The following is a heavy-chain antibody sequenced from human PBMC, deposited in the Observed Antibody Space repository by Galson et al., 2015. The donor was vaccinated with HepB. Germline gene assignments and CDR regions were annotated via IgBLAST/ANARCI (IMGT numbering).Heavy chain of an antibody. CDR1: GFTFYNYT. D-gene: IGHD3-16*01. Sequence: SLRLSCAASGFTFYNYTMSWVRQAPGKGLEWVSTISCGSTYTYYADSVKGRFTISRDSSKNTLFLQMNSLRADDTALYYCVKVMLQRLGHADYWGQGTLVTVPS. V-gene: IGHV3-23*01. CDR2: ISCGSTYT. CDR3: VKVMLQRLGHADY. J-gene: IGHJ4*02.